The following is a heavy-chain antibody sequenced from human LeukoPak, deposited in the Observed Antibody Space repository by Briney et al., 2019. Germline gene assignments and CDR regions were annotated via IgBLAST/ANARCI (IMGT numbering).Heavy chain of an antibody. V-gene: IGHV1-69*13. CDR2: IIPVFGTA. Sequence: ASVKVSCKASGGTFSSYTINWVRQAPGQGLEWMGGIIPVFGTANYVQKFQGRVTITADESTSTAYMELSSLRSEDTAVYYCAKGSSNWLDHYYFDFWGQGTLVTVSS. D-gene: IGHD6-13*01. CDR1: GGTFSSYT. J-gene: IGHJ4*02. CDR3: AKGSSNWLDHYYFDF.